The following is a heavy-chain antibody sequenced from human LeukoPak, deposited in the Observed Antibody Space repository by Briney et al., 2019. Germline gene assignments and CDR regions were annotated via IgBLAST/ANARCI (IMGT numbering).Heavy chain of an antibody. D-gene: IGHD5-24*01. CDR3: ARGRDGNNYAAFDI. CDR1: GGSMSHYY. V-gene: IGHV4-59*01. Sequence: SETLSLICTVSGGSMSHYYWSWIRXXXXXXXXXXGCVYYSGPTYNNPSVKXRLTMSLDTSKNQFSLKLSSVTAADTAIYYCARGRDGNNYAAFDIWGQGTILTVSS. J-gene: IGHJ3*02. CDR2: VYYSGPT.